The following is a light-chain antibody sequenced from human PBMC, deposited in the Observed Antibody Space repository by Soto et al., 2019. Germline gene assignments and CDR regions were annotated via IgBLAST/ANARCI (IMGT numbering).Light chain of an antibody. CDR2: GAS. J-gene: IGKJ1*01. CDR3: QQYNNWPET. V-gene: IGKV3-15*01. Sequence: ETVMTQSPATLSVSPGERATLSCRASHSVSSNLAWYQQKPGQAPRLLIYGASTRATSIPPRFSGSGSGTEFTLTISSLQSEDFAVYYCQQYNNWPETFGQGTKVEIK. CDR1: HSVSSN.